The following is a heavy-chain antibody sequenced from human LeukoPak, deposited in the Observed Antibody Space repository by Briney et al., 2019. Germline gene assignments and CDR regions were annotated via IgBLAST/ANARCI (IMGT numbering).Heavy chain of an antibody. CDR2: FDPEDGET. D-gene: IGHD1-20*01. CDR3: ATVDWYNWNPKGDY. J-gene: IGHJ4*02. CDR1: GYTLTELS. Sequence: ASVKVSCKVSGYTLTELSMHWVRQAPGKGLEWMGGFDPEDGETIYAQKFQGRVTMTEDTSTDTAYKELSSLRSEDTAVYYCATVDWYNWNPKGDYWGQGTLVTVSS. V-gene: IGHV1-24*01.